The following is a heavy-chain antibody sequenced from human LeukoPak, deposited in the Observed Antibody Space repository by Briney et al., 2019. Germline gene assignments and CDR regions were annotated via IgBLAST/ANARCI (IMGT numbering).Heavy chain of an antibody. CDR2: IYYSGST. Sequence: SETLSLTCTVSGGSISSGGYSWRWIRQHPGKGLEWIGYIYYSGSTYYNPSLKSRVTISVDTSKNQFSLKLSSVTAADMAVYYCARVRYSYVAWFDPWGQGTLVTVSS. D-gene: IGHD5-18*01. CDR3: ARVRYSYVAWFDP. J-gene: IGHJ5*02. CDR1: GGSISSGGYS. V-gene: IGHV4-31*03.